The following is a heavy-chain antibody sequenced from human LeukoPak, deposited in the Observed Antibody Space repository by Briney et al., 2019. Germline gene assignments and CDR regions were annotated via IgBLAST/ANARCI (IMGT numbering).Heavy chain of an antibody. CDR2: IYPDDADT. CDR1: GYSFATYW. J-gene: IGHJ6*02. CDR3: ARHQYYYDSSGQAYGMDV. V-gene: IGHV5-51*01. D-gene: IGHD3-22*01. Sequence: GESLKISCKGSGYSFATYWIGWVRQMPGKGLEWMGIIYPDDADTRYSPSFQGQVTISADKSISTAYLQWSSLKASDTAMYYCARHQYYYDSSGQAYGMDVWGQGTTVTVSS.